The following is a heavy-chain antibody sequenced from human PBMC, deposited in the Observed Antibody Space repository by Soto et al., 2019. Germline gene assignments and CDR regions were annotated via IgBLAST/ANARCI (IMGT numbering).Heavy chain of an antibody. CDR2: INQYGKIT. V-gene: IGHV3-48*03. CDR3: ARAAWSDEGWDH. Sequence: DVRLVESGGGFIQPGGSLRLSCAASGFSFEEYEMNWVRQAPGQGLEWISYINQYGKITYYADSVKGRFTISRDDAKNSLFLQIDSLTVDDTALYYCARAAWSDEGWDHWGQGVLVTVSS. J-gene: IGHJ4*02. CDR1: GFSFEEYE. D-gene: IGHD3-3*01.